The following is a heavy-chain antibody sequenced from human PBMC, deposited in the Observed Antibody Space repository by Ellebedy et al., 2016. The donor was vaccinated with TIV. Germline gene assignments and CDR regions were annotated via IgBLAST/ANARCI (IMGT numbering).Heavy chain of an antibody. CDR2: IYPDDSDT. V-gene: IGHV5-51*01. Sequence: GESLKISCKASGYSFTTYWIGWVRQMPGKGLEWMGIIYPDDSDTRYSPSFEGQVTISADKSIRTAYLQWSSLKASDTAMYYCARGRGSSWYSYFDYWGQGTLVTVSS. CDR1: GYSFTTYW. CDR3: ARGRGSSWYSYFDY. D-gene: IGHD6-13*01. J-gene: IGHJ4*02.